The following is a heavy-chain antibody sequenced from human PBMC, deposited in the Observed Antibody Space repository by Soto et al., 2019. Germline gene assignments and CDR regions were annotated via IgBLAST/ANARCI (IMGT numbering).Heavy chain of an antibody. CDR3: ARDYDILTGFRYYGMDV. V-gene: IGHV1-69*13. CDR2: IIPIFGTA. D-gene: IGHD3-9*01. J-gene: IGHJ6*02. CDR1: GGTFSSYA. Sequence: SVKVSCKASGGTFSSYAISWVRQAPGQGLEWMGGIIPIFGTANYAQKFQGRVTITADESTSTAYMELSSLRSEDTAVYYCARDYDILTGFRYYGMDVSGQGTTVTASS.